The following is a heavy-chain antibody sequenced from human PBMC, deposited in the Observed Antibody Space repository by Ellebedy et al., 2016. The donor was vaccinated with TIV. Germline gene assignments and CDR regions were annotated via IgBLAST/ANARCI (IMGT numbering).Heavy chain of an antibody. J-gene: IGHJ4*02. CDR3: ARGGAEMTTETTLFDY. D-gene: IGHD5-24*01. CDR1: GFTFSDYA. V-gene: IGHV3-30*09. Sequence: PGGSLRLSCAASGFTFSDYAMHWVRQAPGKGLEWVAVILYDGNKTYYADSVKGRFAISRDNSKNTLYVQMNSLRRDDTAVYYCARGGAEMTTETTLFDYWGQGTLVTVSS. CDR2: ILYDGNKT.